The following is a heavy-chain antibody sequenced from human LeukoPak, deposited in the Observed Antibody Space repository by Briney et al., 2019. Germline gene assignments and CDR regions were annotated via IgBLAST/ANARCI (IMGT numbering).Heavy chain of an antibody. CDR1: GFTFNNHA. J-gene: IGHJ4*02. D-gene: IGHD2-15*01. Sequence: GGSLRLSCAASGFTFNNHAMSWVRQAPGKGLEWVANIKEEGSEKYYVDSVKGRFIISRDNAKNSLYLQMDSLRAEDTAVYYCARDSSAAPHSYWGQGTLVTVFS. V-gene: IGHV3-7*01. CDR3: ARDSSAAPHSY. CDR2: IKEEGSEK.